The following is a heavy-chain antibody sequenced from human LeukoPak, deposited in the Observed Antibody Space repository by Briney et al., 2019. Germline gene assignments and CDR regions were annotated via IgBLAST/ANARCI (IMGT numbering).Heavy chain of an antibody. CDR2: IASSNRYI. D-gene: IGHD2-2*01. CDR1: GFTFSSYN. V-gene: IGHV3-21*01. Sequence: PGGSLRLSCAASGFTFSSYNMDWVRQAPGKGLEWVSFIASSNRYIYQADSVKGRFTISRDNAKSSVFLQMNSLRAEDTAVYYCARVGGHCTSTSCPPPDYWGQGTLVTVSS. CDR3: ARVGGHCTSTSCPPPDY. J-gene: IGHJ4*02.